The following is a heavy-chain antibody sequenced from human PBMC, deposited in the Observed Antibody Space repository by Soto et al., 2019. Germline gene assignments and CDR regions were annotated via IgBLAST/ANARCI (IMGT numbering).Heavy chain of an antibody. CDR3: ARECAYCGGTHAFGI. Sequence: SETLSLTCTVSGGSISSYYWSWIRQPPGKGLEWIGYIYYSGSTNYNPSLKSRVTISVDTSKNQFSLKLSSVTAADTAVYYCARECAYCGGTHAFGIWGQGTMVTVSS. D-gene: IGHD2-21*01. V-gene: IGHV4-59*01. CDR1: GGSISSYY. CDR2: IYYSGST. J-gene: IGHJ3*02.